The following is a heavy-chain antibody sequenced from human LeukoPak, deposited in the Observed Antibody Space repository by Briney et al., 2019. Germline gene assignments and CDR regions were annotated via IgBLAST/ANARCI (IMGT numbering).Heavy chain of an antibody. J-gene: IGHJ4*02. Sequence: GASVKVSCKASGGTFSSYAISWVRQAPGQGLEWMGGIIPIFGTANYAQKFQGRVTITADKSTSTAYMELSSLRSEDTAVYYCARDLSPATYQLLYRGEITGERFDYWGQGTLVTVSS. CDR1: GGTFSSYA. CDR2: IIPIFGTA. CDR3: ARDLSPATYQLLYRGEITGERFDY. D-gene: IGHD2-2*02. V-gene: IGHV1-69*06.